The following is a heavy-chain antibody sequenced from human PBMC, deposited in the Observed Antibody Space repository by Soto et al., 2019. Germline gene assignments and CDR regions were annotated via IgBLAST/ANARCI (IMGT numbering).Heavy chain of an antibody. Sequence: SETMSLTCTVSGGSVSTYYWSWIRQPPGKGLEWIAYIYYSGSTSYNPSLKSRVTISLDTSKNQFSLKLSSVTAADTAVYYCARTYDDSGPNSGGYGFDIWGPGTMVTVSS. V-gene: IGHV4-59*02. CDR3: ARTYDDSGPNSGGYGFDI. CDR2: IYYSGST. J-gene: IGHJ3*02. D-gene: IGHD3-22*01. CDR1: GGSVSTYY.